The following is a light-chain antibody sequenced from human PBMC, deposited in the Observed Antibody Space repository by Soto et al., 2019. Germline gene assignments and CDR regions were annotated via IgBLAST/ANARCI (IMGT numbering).Light chain of an antibody. Sequence: EIVLTQSPGTLSLSPGERATLSCRASQTVSSNSLAWYQQKPGQAPRLLIYGASTRATGIPDRFSGSGSGTDFTLTISGLQPDDFATYYCQHYNSYPYTFGQGTKLEIK. CDR2: GAS. V-gene: IGKV3-20*01. CDR3: QHYNSYPYT. CDR1: QTVSSNS. J-gene: IGKJ2*01.